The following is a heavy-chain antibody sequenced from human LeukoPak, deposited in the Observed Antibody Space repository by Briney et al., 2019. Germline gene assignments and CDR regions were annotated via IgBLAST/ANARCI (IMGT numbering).Heavy chain of an antibody. V-gene: IGHV4-34*01. CDR3: AREGYNYLLHY. Sequence: SETLSLTCAVYGGSFSGYYWSWIRQPPGKGLEWIGEINHSGSTNYNPSLKSRVTISVDTSKNQFSLKLSSVTAADTAVYYCAREGYNYLLHYWGQGTLVTVSS. CDR1: GGSFSGYY. D-gene: IGHD5-24*01. CDR2: INHSGST. J-gene: IGHJ4*02.